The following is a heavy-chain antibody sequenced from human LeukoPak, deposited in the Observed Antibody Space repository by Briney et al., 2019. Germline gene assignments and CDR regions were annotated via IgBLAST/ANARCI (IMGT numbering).Heavy chain of an antibody. V-gene: IGHV3-48*03. CDR2: ISTSGSTA. Sequence: GGSLGLSCAASGFIFSDYEINWVRQAPGKGLEWVSCISTSGSTAYYADSVKGRFTISRDNAKNSLFLQMNSLTGEDTAVYYCARGALHVFDYWGQGTPVTVSS. J-gene: IGHJ4*02. CDR3: ARGALHVFDY. D-gene: IGHD3-10*02. CDR1: GFIFSDYE.